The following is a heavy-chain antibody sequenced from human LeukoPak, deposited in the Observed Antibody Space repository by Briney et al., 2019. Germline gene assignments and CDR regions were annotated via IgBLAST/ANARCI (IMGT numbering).Heavy chain of an antibody. CDR3: AKLPHYDFWSGYSQYYFDY. CDR2: ISGSGGST. Sequence: GGSLRLSCAASGFTFSSHAMGWVRQAPGKGLEWVSAISGSGGSTYHGDSVKGRFTISRDNSRNTLYLQMNSLRAEDTAAYYCAKLPHYDFWSGYSQYYFDYWGQGSPVTVSS. V-gene: IGHV3-23*01. CDR1: GFTFSSHA. J-gene: IGHJ4*02. D-gene: IGHD3-3*01.